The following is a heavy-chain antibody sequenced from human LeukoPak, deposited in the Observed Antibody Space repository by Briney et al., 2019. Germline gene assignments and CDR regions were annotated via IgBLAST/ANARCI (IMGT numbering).Heavy chain of an antibody. V-gene: IGHV4-31*03. CDR1: GDSISSGDFF. D-gene: IGHD6-13*01. CDR2: IYYTGST. CDR3: AAETAAAGTFDY. J-gene: IGHJ4*02. Sequence: SETLSLTCSVSGDSISSGDFFWSWIRQHPGEGLEWIGYIYYTGSTDYNPSLESRVTMSLDTSKSQFSLRLSSVSAADTAVYFCAAETAAAGTFDYWGQGALVTVSS.